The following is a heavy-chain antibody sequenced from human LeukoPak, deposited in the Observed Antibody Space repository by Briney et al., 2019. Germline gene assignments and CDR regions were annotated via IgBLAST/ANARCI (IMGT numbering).Heavy chain of an antibody. Sequence: SETLSLTCTVSGGSISGHYWSWIRQSPGKGLEWIVYIDPTGLTSYNPSLNSRVTISEDTSKNQFSLKVRSVTTADTAVYFCARQTPYSGNHYFDYWGQGTLVTVSS. J-gene: IGHJ4*02. CDR2: IDPTGLT. V-gene: IGHV4-4*09. CDR1: GGSISGHY. CDR3: ARQTPYSGNHYFDY. D-gene: IGHD1-26*01.